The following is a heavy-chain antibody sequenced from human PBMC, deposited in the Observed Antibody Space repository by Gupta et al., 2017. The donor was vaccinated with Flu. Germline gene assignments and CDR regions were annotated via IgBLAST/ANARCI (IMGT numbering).Heavy chain of an antibody. Sequence: VQMVDSGGGFVQPCRSLRLSCAASGFTFEHYPRPWVRQVPGKGLEWVSSISWNSGYIGYADSVKGRFTISRDNAKNSLSLQMNSLSAEDTALYYCAKNDPGGFGELIEYWGQGTLVTVSS. D-gene: IGHD3-10*01. CDR2: ISWNSGYI. J-gene: IGHJ4*02. CDR3: AKNDPGGFGELIEY. V-gene: IGHV3-9*01. CDR1: GFTFEHYP.